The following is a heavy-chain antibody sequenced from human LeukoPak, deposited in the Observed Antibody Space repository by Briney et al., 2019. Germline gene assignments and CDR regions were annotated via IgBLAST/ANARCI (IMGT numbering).Heavy chain of an antibody. J-gene: IGHJ4*02. D-gene: IGHD3-22*01. CDR3: AKNYYDSSGCFDY. CDR2: ISYDGSNK. Sequence: GRSPRLSCAASGFTFSNYGMHWVRQAPGKGLEWVAVISYDGSNKYYADSVKGRFTISRDNSKNTLYLQMNSLRAEDTAVYYCAKNYYDSSGCFDYWGQGTLVTVSS. CDR1: GFTFSNYG. V-gene: IGHV3-30*18.